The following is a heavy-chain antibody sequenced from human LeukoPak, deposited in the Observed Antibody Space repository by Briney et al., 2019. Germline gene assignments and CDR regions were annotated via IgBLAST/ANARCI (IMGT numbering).Heavy chain of an antibody. CDR1: GFTFSSYN. Sequence: GGSLTLSCAASGFTFSSYNMNWVRQAPGKGLDWVSFISSSGSSITYADSVKGRFTISRDNVKNSLYLQMNSLRAEDTAVYYCVRSKANSDGEFDFWGQGTLVTVSS. V-gene: IGHV3-21*01. J-gene: IGHJ5*01. CDR3: VRSKANSDGEFDF. D-gene: IGHD3-10*01. CDR2: ISSSGSSI.